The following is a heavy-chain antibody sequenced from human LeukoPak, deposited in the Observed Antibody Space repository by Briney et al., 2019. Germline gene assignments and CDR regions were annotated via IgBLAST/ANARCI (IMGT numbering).Heavy chain of an antibody. CDR3: LSIAARPVGKEDDY. Sequence: GASVKVSCTASGYTFTGYYMHWVRQAPGQGLEWMGWINPNSGGTNYAQKFQGRVTMTRDTSISTAYMELSRLRSDDTAVYYCLSIAARPVGKEDDYWGQGTLVTVSS. CDR2: INPNSGGT. V-gene: IGHV1-2*02. D-gene: IGHD6-6*01. J-gene: IGHJ4*02. CDR1: GYTFTGYY.